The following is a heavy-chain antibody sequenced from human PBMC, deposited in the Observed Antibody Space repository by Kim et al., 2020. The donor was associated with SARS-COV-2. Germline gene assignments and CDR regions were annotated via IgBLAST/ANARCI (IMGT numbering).Heavy chain of an antibody. CDR3: ATQRGEIAAPYPNYGMDV. V-gene: IGHV4-59*01. Sequence: SETLSLTCTVSGGSISSYYWSWIRQPPGKGLEWIGYIYYSGSTNYNPSLKSRVTISVDTSKNQFSLKLSSVTAADTAVYYCATQRGEIAAPYPNYGMDVWGQGATVTVSS. CDR1: GGSISSYY. D-gene: IGHD6-13*01. CDR2: IYYSGST. J-gene: IGHJ6*02.